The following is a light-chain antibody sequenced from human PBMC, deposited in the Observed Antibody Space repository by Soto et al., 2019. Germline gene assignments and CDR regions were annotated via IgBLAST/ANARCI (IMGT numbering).Light chain of an antibody. CDR3: DSYTTSGTWV. J-gene: IGLJ3*02. V-gene: IGLV2-14*01. Sequence: QSVLTQPASVSGSPGQSITISCTGTSSDIGGYNYVSWYQQHPGKAPKLMIYDVSIRPSGVSNRFSGSKSGNTASLTISGLQAEDEADYYCDSYTTSGTWVFGGGTKLTVL. CDR2: DVS. CDR1: SSDIGGYNY.